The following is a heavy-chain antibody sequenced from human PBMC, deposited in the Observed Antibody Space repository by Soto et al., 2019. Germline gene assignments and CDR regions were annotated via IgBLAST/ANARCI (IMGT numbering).Heavy chain of an antibody. Sequence: QLQLQESGPGLVKPSETLSLTCTVSGGSISSSSYYWGWIRQPPGKGLEWIGSIYYSGSTYYNPSLKSRVTISVDTSKNQFSLKLCSVTAADTAVYYCAGLAYCGGDCYSIDYWGQGTLVTVSS. D-gene: IGHD2-21*02. CDR3: AGLAYCGGDCYSIDY. CDR2: IYYSGST. V-gene: IGHV4-39*01. CDR1: GGSISSSSYY. J-gene: IGHJ4*02.